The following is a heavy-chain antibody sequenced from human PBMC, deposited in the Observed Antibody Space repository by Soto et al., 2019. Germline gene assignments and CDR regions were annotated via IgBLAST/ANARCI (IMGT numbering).Heavy chain of an antibody. V-gene: IGHV3-23*01. Sequence: GGSLRLSCEASGFTFNIYAMNWVRQAPGQGLEWVSSVSSSGGSTNYADSVTGRFTISRDNSKNTVSLQMNSLRVEDTAVYYCAKAGNYNDRSGYYYFDHWGQGMLVTVSS. CDR1: GFTFNIYA. CDR2: VSSSGGST. D-gene: IGHD3-22*01. CDR3: AKAGNYNDRSGYYYFDH. J-gene: IGHJ4*02.